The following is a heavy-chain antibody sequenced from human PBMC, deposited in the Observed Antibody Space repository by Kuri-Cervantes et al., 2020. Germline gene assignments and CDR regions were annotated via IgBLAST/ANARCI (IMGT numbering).Heavy chain of an antibody. CDR3: ARDADHYYYYYYMDV. Sequence: GESLKISCAASGFTFSDYYMSWLRQAPGKGLEWVSYISSRGTTIYYADSVKGRFTISRDNSKNTLYLQMNSLRAEDTAVYYCARDADHYYYYYYMDVWGKGTTVTVSS. V-gene: IGHV3-11*04. CDR1: GFTFSDYY. J-gene: IGHJ6*03. CDR2: ISSRGTTI.